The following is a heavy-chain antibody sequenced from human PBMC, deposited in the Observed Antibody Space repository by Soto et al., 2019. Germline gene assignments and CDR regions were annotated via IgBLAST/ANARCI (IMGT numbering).Heavy chain of an antibody. V-gene: IGHV2-5*02. CDR2: IYWDDSK. CDR1: GFSLTTDRVG. D-gene: IGHD3-16*01. Sequence: QITLKESGPTLVQPTQTLTLTCTFSGFSLTTDRVGVGWIRQPPGEDLEWLAVIYWDDSKTYRPSLESRLTITKYTSKNQVALTMTNMYSLDTATYYCAHAYGGRALYWGHGTLVPVSS. CDR3: AHAYGGRALY. J-gene: IGHJ4*01.